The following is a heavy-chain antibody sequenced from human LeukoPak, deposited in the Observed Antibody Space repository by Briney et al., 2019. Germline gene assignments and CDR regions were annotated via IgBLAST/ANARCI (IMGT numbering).Heavy chain of an antibody. CDR2: ISTEGGST. J-gene: IGHJ4*02. CDR3: AKDWGHN. CDR1: GFTFNRSA. V-gene: IGHV3-23*01. Sequence: GRSLRLSCAASGFTFNRSAMSWVRQAPGKGLEWVSFISTEGGSTYYADSVKGRFTISRDNSMNTLYLQMNNVRAEDTALYYCAKDWGHNWGQGTQVTVSS. D-gene: IGHD3-16*01.